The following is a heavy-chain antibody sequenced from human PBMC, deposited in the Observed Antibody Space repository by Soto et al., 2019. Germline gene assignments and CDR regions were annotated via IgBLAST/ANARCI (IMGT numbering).Heavy chain of an antibody. CDR3: ARDLMLYCSGGSCYRDAFDI. CDR2: INAGNGNT. J-gene: IGHJ3*02. D-gene: IGHD2-15*01. V-gene: IGHV1-3*01. Sequence: ASVKVSCKASGYTFTSYAMHWVRQAPGQRLELMGWINAGNGNTKYSQKFQGRVTITRDTSASTAYMELSSLRSEDTAVYYCARDLMLYCSGGSCYRDAFDIWGQGTMVTVSS. CDR1: GYTFTSYA.